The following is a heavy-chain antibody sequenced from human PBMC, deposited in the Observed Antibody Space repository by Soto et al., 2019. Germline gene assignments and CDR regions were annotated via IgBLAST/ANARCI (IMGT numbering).Heavy chain of an antibody. CDR2: TSGSGGSA. J-gene: IGHJ5*02. CDR1: GFTFSNYA. Sequence: EGSLRLSCAASGFTFSNYAITWVRQGPGKGLEWVSATSGSGGSAYYADSVNGRLTISRDNSKNTQYLQMNSLRADDSAVYYFAKDPYSGILVPVAIGFDPWGPGTLVAVSS. V-gene: IGHV3-23*01. CDR3: AKDPYSGILVPVAIGFDP. D-gene: IGHD2-2*01.